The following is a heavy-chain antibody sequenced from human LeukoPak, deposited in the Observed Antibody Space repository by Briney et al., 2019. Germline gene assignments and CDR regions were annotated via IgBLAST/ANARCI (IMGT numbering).Heavy chain of an antibody. J-gene: IGHJ4*02. CDR2: INHSGST. D-gene: IGHD3-10*01. Sequence: PSETLSLTCAVYGGSFSGYYWSWIRQPPGKGREWMGEINHSGSTNYNPSLKSRVTISVDTSKNQFSLKLSSVTAADTAVYYCASTTDYYGSGSIRSDYWGQGTLVTVSS. CDR3: ASTTDYYGSGSIRSDY. CDR1: GGSFSGYY. V-gene: IGHV4-34*01.